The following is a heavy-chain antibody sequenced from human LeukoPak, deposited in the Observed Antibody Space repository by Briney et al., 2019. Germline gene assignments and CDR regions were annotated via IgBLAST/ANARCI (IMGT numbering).Heavy chain of an antibody. CDR2: VWFGESSQ. J-gene: IGHJ4*02. V-gene: IGHV3-30*18. D-gene: IGHD1-26*01. Sequence: GRSLRLSCAASGFTFSNSGMHWVSQAPGKGLEWVAGVWFGESSQSYADSVKGRFTISRDNSKNTVWLEMNSLRVEDTAVYYCAKGGRDTSKYYFDYWGQGTLVTVSS. CDR3: AKGGRDTSKYYFDY. CDR1: GFTFSNSG.